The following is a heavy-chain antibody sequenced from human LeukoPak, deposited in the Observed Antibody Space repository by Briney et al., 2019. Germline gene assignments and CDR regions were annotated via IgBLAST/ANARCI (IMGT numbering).Heavy chain of an antibody. CDR2: IYYSGST. D-gene: IGHD3-10*01. CDR3: ARGYYGSGSYSYYFDY. Sequence: SETLSLTCTVSGGSISSYYWSWIRQPPGKGLEWTGYIYYSGSTNYNPSLKSRATTSVDTSKNQFSLKLSSVTAADTAVFYCARGYYGSGSYSYYFDYWGQGTLVTVSS. J-gene: IGHJ4*02. V-gene: IGHV4-59*08. CDR1: GGSISSYY.